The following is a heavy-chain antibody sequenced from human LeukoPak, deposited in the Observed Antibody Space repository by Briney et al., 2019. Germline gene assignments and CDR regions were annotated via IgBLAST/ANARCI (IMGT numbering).Heavy chain of an antibody. CDR1: GGSISSSSYY. J-gene: IGHJ4*02. V-gene: IGHV4-39*01. D-gene: IGHD2-15*01. CDR2: IYYSGST. Sequence: KPSETLSLTCTVSGGSISSSSYYWGWIRQPPGKGLEWIGSIYYSGSTYYNPSLKSRVTISVDTSKNQFSLKLSSVTAADTAVYYCASTLVVDYWGQGTLVTVSS. CDR3: ASTLVVDY.